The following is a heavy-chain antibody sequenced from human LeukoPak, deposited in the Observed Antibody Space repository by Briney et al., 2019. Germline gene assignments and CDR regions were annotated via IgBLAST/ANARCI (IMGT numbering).Heavy chain of an antibody. V-gene: IGHV3-23*01. J-gene: IGHJ3*02. Sequence: PGGSLRLSCAASGFTFSSYAMSWVRQAPGKGLEWVSAISGSGGSTYYADSVKGRFTISRDNSKNTLYLQMNSLRAEDTAVYYCAKDRVTMIVGHDAFDIWGQGTMVTVSS. CDR3: AKDRVTMIVGHDAFDI. CDR2: ISGSGGST. D-gene: IGHD3-22*01. CDR1: GFTFSSYA.